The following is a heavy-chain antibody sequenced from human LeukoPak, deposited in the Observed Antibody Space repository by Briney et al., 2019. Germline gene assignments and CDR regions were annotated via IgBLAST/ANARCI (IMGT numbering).Heavy chain of an antibody. J-gene: IGHJ3*02. CDR3: AKILGSGVWYGFDI. Sequence: SETLSLTCSVSGGSVNSYYWSWIRQPPGKGLEWIGYIYTTGRTNYNPSLKSRVTISVDTSKNQFSLKLSSVIAADTAVYYCAKILGSGVWYGFDIWGQGTMVTVSS. CDR1: GGSVNSYY. CDR2: IYTTGRT. V-gene: IGHV4-4*09. D-gene: IGHD7-27*01.